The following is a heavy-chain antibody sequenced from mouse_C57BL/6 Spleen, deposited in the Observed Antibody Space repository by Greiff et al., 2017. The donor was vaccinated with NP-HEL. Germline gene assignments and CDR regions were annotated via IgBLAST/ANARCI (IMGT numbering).Heavy chain of an antibody. D-gene: IGHD2-4*01. CDR3: ARRRLRQDWYFDV. CDR1: GYTFTSYW. Sequence: VQLQQSGAELVKPGASVKMSCKASGYTFTSYWITWVKQRPGQGLEWIGDIYPGSGSTNYNEKFKSKATLTVDTSSSTAYMQLSSLTSEDSAVYYCARRRLRQDWYFDVWGTGTTVTVSS. CDR2: IYPGSGST. V-gene: IGHV1-55*01. J-gene: IGHJ1*03.